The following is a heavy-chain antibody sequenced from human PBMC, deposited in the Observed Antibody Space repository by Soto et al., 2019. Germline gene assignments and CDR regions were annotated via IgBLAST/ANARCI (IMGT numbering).Heavy chain of an antibody. Sequence: EVQLVESGGGLVQPGGSLRLSCAASGFTFSSYSMHWVRQAPGKGLEYVSAISSNGGTTSYANSVKGRFTISRDKSKNMLYLQMGRLRAEDMAVYYCGGYSGDGIWSWGQGTLGTVSS. CDR1: GFTFSSYS. CDR2: ISSNGGTT. D-gene: IGHD1-26*01. J-gene: IGHJ5*02. V-gene: IGHV3-64*01. CDR3: GGYSGDGIWS.